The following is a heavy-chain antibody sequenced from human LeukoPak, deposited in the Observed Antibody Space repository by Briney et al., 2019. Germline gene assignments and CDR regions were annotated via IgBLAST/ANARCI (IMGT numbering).Heavy chain of an antibody. D-gene: IGHD3-10*01. Sequence: GGSLRLSCAASGFTFSSYEIIWVRQAPGKGLEWISYISSSGSAIYSADSVKGRFTISRDNAKSSLYLQMNSLRTEDTAGYYCARLRGAYYMDYWGQGTLVTVSS. V-gene: IGHV3-48*03. CDR1: GFTFSSYE. CDR3: ARLRGAYYMDY. CDR2: ISSSGSAI. J-gene: IGHJ4*02.